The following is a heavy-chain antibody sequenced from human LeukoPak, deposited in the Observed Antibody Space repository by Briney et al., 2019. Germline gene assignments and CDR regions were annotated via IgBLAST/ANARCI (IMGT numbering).Heavy chain of an antibody. CDR2: INHSGST. V-gene: IGHV4-34*01. D-gene: IGHD3-22*01. J-gene: IGHJ4*02. Sequence: PSETLSLTCAVYGGSFSGYYWSLIRQPPVKGLEWIAEINHSGSTNYNPSLKSRVTISVDTSKNQFSLKLSSVTAADTAVYYCARSVGYYDSSGYPFDYWGQGTLVTVSS. CDR1: GGSFSGYY. CDR3: ARSVGYYDSSGYPFDY.